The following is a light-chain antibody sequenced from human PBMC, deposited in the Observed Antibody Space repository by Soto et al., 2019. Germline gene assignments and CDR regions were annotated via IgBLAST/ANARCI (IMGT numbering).Light chain of an antibody. V-gene: IGKV1-5*03. CDR3: QQYTIYPLT. CDR1: QTINRW. J-gene: IGKJ4*01. CDR2: AAS. Sequence: DIQMTQSPSTLSASVGDRVTFTCRASQTINRWLAWYQQKQGEAPKLLIYAASTLESGVPPRFSGSGFGTEFTLTISSLQPDDFTTYYCQQYTIYPLTFGGGTRVEIK.